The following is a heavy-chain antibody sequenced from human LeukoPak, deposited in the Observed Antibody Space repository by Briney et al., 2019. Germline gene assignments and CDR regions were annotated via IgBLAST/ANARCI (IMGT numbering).Heavy chain of an antibody. V-gene: IGHV4-34*01. D-gene: IGHD3-16*01. CDR1: GGSFSGYY. CDR2: INHSGST. CDR3: ARVRRGIDY. Sequence: SETLSLTCAVYGGSFSGYYWSWIRQPPGKGLEWIGEINHSGSTYYNPSLKSRVTISVDTSKNQFSLKLSSVTAADTAVYYCARVRRGIDYWGQGTLVTVSS. J-gene: IGHJ4*02.